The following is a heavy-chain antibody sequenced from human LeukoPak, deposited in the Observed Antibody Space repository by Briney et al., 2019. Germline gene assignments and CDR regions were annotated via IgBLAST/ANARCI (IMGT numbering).Heavy chain of an antibody. J-gene: IGHJ3*02. V-gene: IGHV3-53*01. CDR1: GFTVSTNY. Sequence: GGSLRLSCAASGFTVSTNYVSWVRQAPGKGLEWVSVIYRIGSTYYADPVKGRFTISRDNSKNTLYLQMNRLRAEDTAVYYCARDSGHDAFDIWGQGTMVTLPS. CDR3: ARDSGHDAFDI. CDR2: IYRIGST.